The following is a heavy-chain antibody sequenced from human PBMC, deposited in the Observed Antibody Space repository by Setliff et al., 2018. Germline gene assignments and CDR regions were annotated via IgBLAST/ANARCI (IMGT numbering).Heavy chain of an antibody. CDR1: GYPFTNYG. V-gene: IGHV1-18*01. CDR2: ISGHNGHT. D-gene: IGHD2-2*01. CDR3: ARADYSSALHYFDY. Sequence: ASVKVSCKASGYPFTNYGLTWVRQAPGQGLEWMGWISGHNGHTKYAQNVQGRVTVTTETSTSTAFMELTSLTSDDTAVYYCARADYSSALHYFDYWGLVTLVTVSS. J-gene: IGHJ4*02.